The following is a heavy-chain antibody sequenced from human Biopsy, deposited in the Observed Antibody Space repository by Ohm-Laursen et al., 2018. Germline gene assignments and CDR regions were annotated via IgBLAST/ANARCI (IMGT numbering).Heavy chain of an antibody. V-gene: IGHV3-21*01. Sequence: SLRLSCAASGFTFSSYSMNWVRHSPRKRLEWVSSISFGIGYIYYADSVKGRFTISRDNAENSLYLQVNSLRAEDTAVYYCARGHCSSTSCRPYYFDYWGQGTLVTVSS. J-gene: IGHJ4*02. D-gene: IGHD2-2*01. CDR1: GFTFSSYS. CDR2: ISFGIGYI. CDR3: ARGHCSSTSCRPYYFDY.